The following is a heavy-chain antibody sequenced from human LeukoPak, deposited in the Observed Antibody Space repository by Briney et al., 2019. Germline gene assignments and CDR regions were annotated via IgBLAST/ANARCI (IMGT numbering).Heavy chain of an antibody. CDR3: AKSEELLLGHFDY. CDR1: GFTFRSYG. Sequence: GGSLRLSCEASGFTFRSYGMHWVRQAPGKGLEWVTSISHDGGSKYSADSVKGRFTISRDNSMNTLSLQMNSLRAEDTAVYYCAKSEELLLGHFDYWGQGTLVTVSS. D-gene: IGHD1-26*01. V-gene: IGHV3-30*18. J-gene: IGHJ4*02. CDR2: ISHDGGSK.